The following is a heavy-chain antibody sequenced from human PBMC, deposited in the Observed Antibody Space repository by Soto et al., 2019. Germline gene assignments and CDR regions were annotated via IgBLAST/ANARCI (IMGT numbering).Heavy chain of an antibody. CDR3: ARGPNVSGSYYNY. J-gene: IGHJ4*02. D-gene: IGHD3-10*01. Sequence: YYWSWIRQPPGKGLEWIGEINYSGSTNYNPSLKSRVTIFLDTSKNQFSLKFSSVTAADTAVYYCARGPNVSGSYYNYWGQGTLVTVSS. V-gene: IGHV4-34*01. CDR1: YY. CDR2: INYSGST.